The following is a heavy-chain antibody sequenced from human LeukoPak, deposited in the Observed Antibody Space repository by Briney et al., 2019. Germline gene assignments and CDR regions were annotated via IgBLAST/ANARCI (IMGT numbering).Heavy chain of an antibody. Sequence: SETLSLICTVSGGSISSYYWSWIRQPAGKGLEWVGRIYASGSTYYNPSLKSRVTMSVDTSKNQFSLRLTTVTAADTAVYYCARDSNLEYSSSRGLGRWGQGALVTVSS. V-gene: IGHV4-4*07. CDR1: GGSISSYY. D-gene: IGHD6-6*01. CDR3: ARDSNLEYSSSRGLGR. J-gene: IGHJ4*02. CDR2: IYASGST.